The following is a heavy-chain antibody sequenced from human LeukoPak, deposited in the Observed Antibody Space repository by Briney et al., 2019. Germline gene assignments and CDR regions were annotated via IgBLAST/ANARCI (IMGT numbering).Heavy chain of an antibody. CDR1: GFTFTYAW. D-gene: IGHD1-26*01. CDR3: TISGSHIDY. CDR2: IKSETGGGTT. J-gene: IGHJ4*02. V-gene: IGHV3-15*05. Sequence: PGGSLRLSCAASGFTFTYAWMSWVRQAPGKGLEWVGRIKSETGGGTTAYGSPVKGRFTISRDDSKKTLFLQINTLKTEDTAIHYCTISGSHIDYWGQGTLVTVS.